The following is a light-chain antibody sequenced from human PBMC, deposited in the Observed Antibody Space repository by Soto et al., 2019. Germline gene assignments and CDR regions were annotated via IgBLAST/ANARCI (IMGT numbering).Light chain of an antibody. Sequence: QSVLTQPPSASGSPGQSVTISCTGTSSDVGGYNYVSWYQQHPGKAPKLMISEVSKRPSGVPDRFAGSKSGTTASLTVSGLEAEDEAYYYCSSYAGSSNEAFGTGTKVTVL. CDR3: SSYAGSSNEA. CDR1: SSDVGGYNY. J-gene: IGLJ1*01. CDR2: EVS. V-gene: IGLV2-8*01.